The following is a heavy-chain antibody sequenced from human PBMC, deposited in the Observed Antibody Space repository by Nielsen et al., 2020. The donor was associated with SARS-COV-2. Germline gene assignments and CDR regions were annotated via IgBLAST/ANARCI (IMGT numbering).Heavy chain of an antibody. D-gene: IGHD3-22*01. CDR1: GFTFSSYW. Sequence: GGSLRLSCAASGFTFSSYWMSWVRQAPGKGLEWVANIKQDGSEKYYVDSVKGRFTISRDNAKNSLYLQMNSLRAEDTAVYYCARGGKYDSSGFRTYWGLGTLVTVSS. CDR3: ARGGKYDSSGFRTY. V-gene: IGHV3-7*01. CDR2: IKQDGSEK. J-gene: IGHJ4*02.